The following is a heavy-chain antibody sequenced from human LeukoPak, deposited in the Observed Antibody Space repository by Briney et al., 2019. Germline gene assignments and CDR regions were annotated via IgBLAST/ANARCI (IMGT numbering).Heavy chain of an antibody. J-gene: IGHJ3*02. V-gene: IGHV1-2*02. CDR1: GFTFTSYY. CDR2: INPHSGGT. D-gene: IGHD1-26*01. Sequence: ASVRVSCKVFGFTFTSYYFHWVRQAPGQGLEYMGWINPHSGGTNYAPTFRGKVTMTSDTSTDTAYLEVDSLTSDDTAVYYCARVYRQYDGFDIWGQGTLVIVSS. CDR3: ARVYRQYDGFDI.